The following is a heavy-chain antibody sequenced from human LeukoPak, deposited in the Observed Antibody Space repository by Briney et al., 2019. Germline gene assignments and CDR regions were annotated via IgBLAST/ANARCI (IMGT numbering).Heavy chain of an antibody. J-gene: IGHJ4*02. CDR1: GITFSSYA. D-gene: IGHD3-10*01. V-gene: IGHV3-23*01. CDR3: AKDLWDSGSQAYFDY. Sequence: GSLRPSCAASGITFSSYAMRLVRQAPGKGLEWVSGVSGSGGSTYYADSVKGRFTISRDNSKNTLYLQMNSLRAEDTAVYYCAKDLWDSGSQAYFDYWGQGTLVTVSS. CDR2: VSGSGGST.